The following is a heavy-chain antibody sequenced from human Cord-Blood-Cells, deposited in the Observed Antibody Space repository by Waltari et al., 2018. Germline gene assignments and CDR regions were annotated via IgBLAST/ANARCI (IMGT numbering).Heavy chain of an antibody. CDR2: ISWDGGST. D-gene: IGHD7-27*01. J-gene: IGHJ3*02. Sequence: EVQLVESGGVVVQPGGSMRLSCAASGFTFDDHPMHWVRQAPGKGLEWVSLISWDGGSTYYADSVKGRFTISRDNSKNSLYLQMNSLRTEDTALYYCAKTITGDDAFDIWGQGTMVTVSS. CDR3: AKTITGDDAFDI. V-gene: IGHV3-43*01. CDR1: GFTFDDHP.